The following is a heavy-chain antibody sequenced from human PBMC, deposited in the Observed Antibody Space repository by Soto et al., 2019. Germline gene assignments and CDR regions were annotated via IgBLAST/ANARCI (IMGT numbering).Heavy chain of an antibody. CDR1: GFTFNTYG. CDR2: ISYDGSDK. CDR3: AKSPNFYCSSPNCYKFYFDF. Sequence: QEQLVESGGGVVQPGSSLRLSCAASGFTFNTYGMHWVRQAPGKGLEWVAVISYDGSDKYYADSVKGRFIISRDNSKNTLYLQMNSLRVEDTATYYCAKSPNFYCSSPNCYKFYFDFWGQGALVTVAS. D-gene: IGHD2-2*02. J-gene: IGHJ4*02. V-gene: IGHV3-30*18.